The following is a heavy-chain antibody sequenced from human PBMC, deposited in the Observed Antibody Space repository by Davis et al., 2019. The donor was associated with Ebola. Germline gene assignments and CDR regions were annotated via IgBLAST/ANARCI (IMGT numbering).Heavy chain of an antibody. D-gene: IGHD1/OR15-1a*01. V-gene: IGHV4-34*01. CDR3: ARHPGGNNYDPWSYYFDY. CDR2: ISQSGSLT. J-gene: IGHJ4*02. CDR1: GFTFSDYY. Sequence: ESLKISCAASGFTFSDYYMSWIRQSPGKGLEWIGSISQSGSLTYYNPSLKSRVTISVDTSKNQFSLKLRSVTAADTAVYFCARHPGGNNYDPWSYYFDYWGLGLLVTVSS.